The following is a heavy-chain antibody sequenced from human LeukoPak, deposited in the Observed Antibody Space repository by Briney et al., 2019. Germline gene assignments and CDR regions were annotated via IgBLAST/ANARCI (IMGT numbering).Heavy chain of an antibody. V-gene: IGHV3-23*01. Sequence: GGSLRLSCGASGFTFRDFAMSWVRQAPGKGLEWISAISGKNTSTYHADSVKGRFTISRDNSKNPLYLQMYGLRAEDTAVYYCAKDSVPTRNHYYYYMDVWGKGTTVAVSS. CDR3: AKDSVPTRNHYYYYMDV. CDR1: GFTFRDFA. J-gene: IGHJ6*03. D-gene: IGHD5-24*01. CDR2: ISGKNTST.